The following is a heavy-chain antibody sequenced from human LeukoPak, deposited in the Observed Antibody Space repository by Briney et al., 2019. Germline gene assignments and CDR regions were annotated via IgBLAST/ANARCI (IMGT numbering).Heavy chain of an antibody. CDR3: ATNFYGPGGFDP. V-gene: IGHV4-30-2*01. D-gene: IGHD3-10*01. J-gene: IGHJ5*02. CDR2: LHHSGST. Sequence: SQTLSLTCAVSGGSISSGGYSWSWIRQPPGKGLEWIGFLHHSGSTFYNPSLKNRVTISVDRSKNQFSLKLSSVTAADTAVYYCATNFYGPGGFDPWGRGTLVTVSS. CDR1: GGSISSGGYS.